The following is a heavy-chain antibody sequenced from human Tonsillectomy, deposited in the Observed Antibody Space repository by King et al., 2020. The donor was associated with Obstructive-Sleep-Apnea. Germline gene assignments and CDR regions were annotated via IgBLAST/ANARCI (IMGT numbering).Heavy chain of an antibody. CDR1: GGSISSRNYY. J-gene: IGHJ4*02. CDR2: VYYSGST. Sequence: LPLQESGTGLVKPSETLSLTCTVSGGSISSRNYYWGWIRQPPGQGLEWIGSVYYSGSTFYNPSLKSRVTISVDTSKNQFSLRVSSVTAADTAVYYCVSGYSVLWYFDYWGQGTLVTVSS. V-gene: IGHV4-39*01. D-gene: IGHD4-23*01. CDR3: VSGYSVLWYFDY.